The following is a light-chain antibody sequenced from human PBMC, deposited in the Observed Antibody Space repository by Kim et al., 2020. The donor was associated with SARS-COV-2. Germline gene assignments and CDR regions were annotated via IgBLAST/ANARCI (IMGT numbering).Light chain of an antibody. CDR2: DAS. CDR3: QQRASRPLT. J-gene: IGKJ4*01. Sequence: LSPGEGAPLSCRARQSVNSYLAWHQQKPGQPPRLLISDASNRATGIPARFSGSGSGTDFTLTISSLEPEDFAVYYCQQRASRPLTFGGGTKVDIK. CDR1: QSVNSY. V-gene: IGKV3-11*01.